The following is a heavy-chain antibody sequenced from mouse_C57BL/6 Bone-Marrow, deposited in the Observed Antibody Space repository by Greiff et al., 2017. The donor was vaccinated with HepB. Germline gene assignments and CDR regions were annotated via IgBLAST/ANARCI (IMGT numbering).Heavy chain of an antibody. CDR2: IWSDGST. CDR3: GRHVGYYENYYAVDY. V-gene: IGHV2-6-1*01. D-gene: IGHD2-3*01. CDR1: GFSLTSYG. Sequence: VKLMESGPGLVAPSQSLSITCTVSGFSLTSYGVHWVRQPPGKGLEWLVVIWSDGSTTYNSALKSRLGISKDNSKSQVILKMNSLQTDDTAMYYCGRHVGYYENYYAVDYWDRGTSVSVCS. J-gene: IGHJ4*01.